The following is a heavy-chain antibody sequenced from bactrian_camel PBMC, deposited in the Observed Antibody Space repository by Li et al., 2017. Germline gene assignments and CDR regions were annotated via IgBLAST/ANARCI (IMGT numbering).Heavy chain of an antibody. Sequence: HVQLVESGGGLVQPGGSLRLSCRASGFTFSGHYISWVRQAPGKGLEWLSKIYSDGNRPYYADSVKGRFTISRDTAKSTVYLQMNSLRSEDTALYYCATLRGGTWSDFGYWGQGTQVTVS. V-gene: IGHV3-2*01. J-gene: IGHJ6*01. CDR1: GFTFSGHY. CDR3: ATLRGGTWSDFGY. D-gene: IGHD2*01. CDR2: IYSDGNRP.